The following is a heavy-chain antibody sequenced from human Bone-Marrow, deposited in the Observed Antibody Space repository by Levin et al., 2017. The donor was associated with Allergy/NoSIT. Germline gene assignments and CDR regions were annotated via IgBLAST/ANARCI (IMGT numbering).Heavy chain of an antibody. V-gene: IGHV3-23*01. CDR2: ISGNGRNT. CDR3: AKDLGSSSSSYRYGLDV. J-gene: IGHJ6*02. D-gene: IGHD6-6*01. CDR1: GFTFRNFG. Sequence: LSLTCAASGFTFRNFGMSWVRQAPGKGLEWVSGISGNGRNTYYADSVKGRITISRDNLKNTLDLQMNSLRAEDTAIYYCAKDLGSSSSSYRYGLDVWRQGTTVTVSS.